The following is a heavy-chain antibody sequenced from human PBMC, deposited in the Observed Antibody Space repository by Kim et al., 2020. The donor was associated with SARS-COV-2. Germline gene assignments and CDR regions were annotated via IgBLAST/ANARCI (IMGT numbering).Heavy chain of an antibody. CDR3: ARPHDFWSGYAY. D-gene: IGHD3-3*01. J-gene: IGHJ4*02. CDR1: GYTFTSYA. V-gene: IGHV1-3*01. Sequence: ASVKVSCKASGYTFTSYAMHWVRQAPGQRLEWMGWINAGNGNTKYSQKFQGRVTITRDTSASTAYMELSSLRSEDTAVYYCARPHDFWSGYAYWGQGTLVTVSS. CDR2: INAGNGNT.